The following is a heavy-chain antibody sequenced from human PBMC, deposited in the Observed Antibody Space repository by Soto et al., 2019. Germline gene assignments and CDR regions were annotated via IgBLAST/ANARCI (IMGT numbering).Heavy chain of an antibody. J-gene: IGHJ6*02. CDR2: IIPTFGRT. V-gene: IGHV1-69*13. CDR1: GDTFSSYA. CDR3: ARDPLSSFAMDV. D-gene: IGHD3-10*02. Sequence: SVKVSCKASGDTFSSYAISWVRQAPGKGLEWMGKIIPTFGRTNYAQKFQGRLTISADDSTSTAYMELSSLLSEDTAVYYCARDPLSSFAMDVWGQGTTVTVS.